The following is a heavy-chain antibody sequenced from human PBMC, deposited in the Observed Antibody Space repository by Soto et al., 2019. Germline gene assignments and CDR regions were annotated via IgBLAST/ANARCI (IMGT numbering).Heavy chain of an antibody. J-gene: IGHJ4*02. CDR1: GYTFTSYG. CDR3: ARDGPWLLWFGETIDY. Sequence: QVQLVQSGAEVKKPGASVKVSCKASGYTFTSYGITWVRQAPGQGLEWMGWISAYNGNTNYAQKLQGRVTMTTDTSTSTAYMELRGLRADDTAVYYCARDGPWLLWFGETIDYWGQGNLVTVSS. D-gene: IGHD3-10*01. CDR2: ISAYNGNT. V-gene: IGHV1-18*01.